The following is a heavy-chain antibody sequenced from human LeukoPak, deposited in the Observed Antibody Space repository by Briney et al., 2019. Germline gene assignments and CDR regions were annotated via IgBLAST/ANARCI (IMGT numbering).Heavy chain of an antibody. CDR1: GFTFSSYA. V-gene: IGHV3-23*01. CDR2: ISAISGIS. CDR3: AKVKSAMVPIVDY. D-gene: IGHD3-10*01. Sequence: GGSLRLSCGVSGFTFSSYAVSWVRQAPGKGLEWVSLISAISGISYYADSVKGRFTISRDNANNTLYLQMNSLRAEDTAVYYCAKVKSAMVPIVDYWGQGTQVTVSS. J-gene: IGHJ4*02.